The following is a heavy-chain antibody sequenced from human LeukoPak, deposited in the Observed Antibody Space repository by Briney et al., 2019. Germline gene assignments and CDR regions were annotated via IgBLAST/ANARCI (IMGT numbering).Heavy chain of an antibody. CDR2: ISSSSSYI. CDR1: GFTFSSYS. Sequence: PGGSLRLSCAASGFTFSSYSMNWVRQAPGKGLEWVSSISSSSSYIYYADSVKGRFTISRDNAKNSLYLQMNSLRAEDTAVYYCAKDRVVRGVVNYFDYWGQGTLVTVSS. J-gene: IGHJ4*02. V-gene: IGHV3-21*01. CDR3: AKDRVVRGVVNYFDY. D-gene: IGHD3-10*01.